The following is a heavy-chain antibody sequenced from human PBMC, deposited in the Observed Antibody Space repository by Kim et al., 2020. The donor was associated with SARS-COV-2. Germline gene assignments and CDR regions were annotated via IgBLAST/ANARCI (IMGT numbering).Heavy chain of an antibody. Sequence: GGSLRLSCAASGFSFTSYAINWVRQAPGKGLEWVSAIVGNGVTTYYADSVKGRFTISRDNSKNTVFLQMNSLRAEDTAVYYCAKGSYSGSGSSFGERYWGQGTLVTVSS. V-gene: IGHV3-23*01. CDR3: AKGSYSGSGSSFGERY. CDR2: IVGNGVTT. D-gene: IGHD3-10*01. J-gene: IGHJ4*02. CDR1: GFSFTSYA.